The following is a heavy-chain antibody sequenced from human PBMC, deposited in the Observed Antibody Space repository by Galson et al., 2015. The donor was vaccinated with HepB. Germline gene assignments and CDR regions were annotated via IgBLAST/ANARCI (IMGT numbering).Heavy chain of an antibody. CDR1: GYTFTSYY. D-gene: IGHD2-21*02. Sequence: SVKVSCKASGYTFTSYYMHWVRQAPGQGLEWMGIINPSGGSTSYAQKFQGRVTMTRDTSTSTVYMELSSLRSEDTAVYYCARAPWEAYCGGDCYQGGFDYWGQGTLVTVSS. V-gene: IGHV1-46*01. CDR3: ARAPWEAYCGGDCYQGGFDY. CDR2: INPSGGST. J-gene: IGHJ4*02.